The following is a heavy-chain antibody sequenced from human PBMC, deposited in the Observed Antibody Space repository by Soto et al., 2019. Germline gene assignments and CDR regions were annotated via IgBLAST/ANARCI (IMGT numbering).Heavy chain of an antibody. CDR1: GYSFTSYW. J-gene: IGHJ6*02. V-gene: IGHV5-10-1*01. CDR2: IDPSDSYT. D-gene: IGHD6-13*01. CDR3: ARHEQQPPYYYGMDV. Sequence: PGESLKISCKGSGYSFTSYWISWVRQMPGKGLEWMGRIDPSDSYTNYSPSFQGHVNISADKSISTAYLQWSSLKASDTAMYYCARHEQQPPYYYGMDVWGQGTTVTVSS.